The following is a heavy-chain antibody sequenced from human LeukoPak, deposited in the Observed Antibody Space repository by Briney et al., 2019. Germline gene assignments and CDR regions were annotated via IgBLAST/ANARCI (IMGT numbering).Heavy chain of an antibody. J-gene: IGHJ4*02. D-gene: IGHD5-12*01. Sequence: GGSLRLSCADSGSLFSNSWMAWVRQAPGRGLEWLANINQDGSAKTCVDSVKGRFTISGDNAKNSLYLQMNSLRAEDTAMYYCARDSGYNAFDYWGQGTLVTVSS. CDR2: INQDGSAK. CDR1: GSLFSNSW. V-gene: IGHV3-7*05. CDR3: ARDSGYNAFDY.